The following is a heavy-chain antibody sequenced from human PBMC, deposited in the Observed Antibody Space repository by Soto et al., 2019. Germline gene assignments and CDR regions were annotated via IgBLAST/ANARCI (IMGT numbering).Heavy chain of an antibody. CDR2: IYPADSES. V-gene: IGHV5-51*01. Sequence: XESLKVYWKTSGSTFTRFWRGLVLQMPGKGLEWMGVIYPADSESRYSPSFEGQVTMSVDKSINTAYLQWTSLKASDTAVYYCALRVIMARTGYYGMDVWGQGTTVTVSS. CDR1: GSTFTRFW. J-gene: IGHJ6*02. CDR3: ALRVIMARTGYYGMDV. D-gene: IGHD3-3*01.